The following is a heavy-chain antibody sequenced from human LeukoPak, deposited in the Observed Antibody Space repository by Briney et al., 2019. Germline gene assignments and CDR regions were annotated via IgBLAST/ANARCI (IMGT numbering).Heavy chain of an antibody. CDR3: AKVEAKWELHADY. Sequence: GGSLRLSCAASGFTFSSYAMSWVRHAPGKGLEWVSAISGSGGSTYYADSVKGRFTISRDNSKNTLYLQMNSLRAEDTAVYYCAKVEAKWELHADYWGQGTLVTVSS. CDR2: ISGSGGST. V-gene: IGHV3-23*01. D-gene: IGHD1-26*01. CDR1: GFTFSSYA. J-gene: IGHJ4*02.